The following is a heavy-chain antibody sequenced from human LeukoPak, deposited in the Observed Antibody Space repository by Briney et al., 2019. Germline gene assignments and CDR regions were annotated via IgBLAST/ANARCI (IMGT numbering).Heavy chain of an antibody. CDR1: GYTFTGYY. V-gene: IGHV1-2*02. D-gene: IGHD5-18*01. CDR2: INPNSGGT. CDR3: ARETDTAMVWFDY. Sequence: ASVKVSCKASGYTFTGYYVHWVRQAPGQGLEWMGWINPNSGGTNYAQKFQGRVTMTRDTSISTAYMELSRLRSDDTAVYYCARETDTAMVWFDYWGQGTLVTVSS. J-gene: IGHJ4*02.